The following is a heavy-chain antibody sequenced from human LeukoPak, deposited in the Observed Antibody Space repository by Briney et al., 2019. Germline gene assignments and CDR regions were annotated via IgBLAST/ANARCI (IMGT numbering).Heavy chain of an antibody. D-gene: IGHD1-26*01. V-gene: IGHV3-7*01. J-gene: IGHJ4*02. Sequence: GGSLRLSCAASGFPFSNYWMSWVRQAPGKGLEWVANIKHDGSGFYYADSVKGRFNISKDNAKNLLFLQINSLRVEDTAVYYCARDSFSESIVGAITPLDYWGQGTLVTVSS. CDR2: IKHDGSGF. CDR3: ARDSFSESIVGAITPLDY. CDR1: GFPFSNYW.